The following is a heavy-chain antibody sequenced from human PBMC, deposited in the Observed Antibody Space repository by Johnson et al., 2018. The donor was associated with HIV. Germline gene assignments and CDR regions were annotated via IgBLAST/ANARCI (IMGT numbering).Heavy chain of an antibody. CDR2: ISYDGGSK. Sequence: QVQLVESGGGLVQPGRSLRLSCAASGFTFSSYPMHWVRQAPGKGLEWVAIISYDGGSKYYADSVKGRFTISRDNSKNTLYLQMNSLRAEDTAVYYCARDWGLYSSSSNGFDIWGQGTMVTVSS. J-gene: IGHJ3*02. D-gene: IGHD6-6*01. CDR1: GFTFSSYP. CDR3: ARDWGLYSSSSNGFDI. V-gene: IGHV3-30*04.